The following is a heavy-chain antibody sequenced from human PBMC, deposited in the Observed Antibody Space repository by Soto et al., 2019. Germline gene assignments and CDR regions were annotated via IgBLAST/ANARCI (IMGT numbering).Heavy chain of an antibody. CDR2: ISWDGGST. J-gene: IGHJ6*02. CDR3: AREAVVGPYHSYGMDV. Sequence: GGSLRLSCAASGFTFDDYTMHWVRQAPGKGLEWVSLISWDGGSTYYADSVKGRFTISRDNSKNSLYLQMNSLRTEDTALYYCAREAVVGPYHSYGMDVRGQGTTLTGSS. CDR1: GFTFDDYT. V-gene: IGHV3-43*01. D-gene: IGHD6-19*01.